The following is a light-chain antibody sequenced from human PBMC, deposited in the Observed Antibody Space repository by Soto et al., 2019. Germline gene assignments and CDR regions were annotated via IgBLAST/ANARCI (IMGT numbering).Light chain of an antibody. J-gene: IGLJ3*02. CDR2: RNN. CDR3: AAWDDTLDAQV. V-gene: IGLV1-47*01. CDR1: RSNIGRNF. Sequence: QSVLTQSPSASGTPGQRVTISCSGSRSNIGRNFVYRYQHVPGTAPRLLIQRNNERPSGVPDRFSGSKSGTSVSLAISGLRSDDEATYYCAAWDDTLDAQVFGGGTKLTVL.